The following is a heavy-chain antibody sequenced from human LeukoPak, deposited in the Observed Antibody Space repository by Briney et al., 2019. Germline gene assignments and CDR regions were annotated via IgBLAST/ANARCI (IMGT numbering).Heavy chain of an antibody. Sequence: GGSLRLSCAASSFTFSSYWMTWVCQAPGKGLEWVANIKEDGSKTFYVDSVKGRFTISRDNAKNSLYLQMNSLRAEDTAVYYCARDPYYYDSGSFAAFDIWGQGTMVTVSS. CDR3: ARDPYYYDSGSFAAFDI. D-gene: IGHD3-10*01. CDR1: SFTFSSYW. J-gene: IGHJ3*02. V-gene: IGHV3-7*01. CDR2: IKEDGSKT.